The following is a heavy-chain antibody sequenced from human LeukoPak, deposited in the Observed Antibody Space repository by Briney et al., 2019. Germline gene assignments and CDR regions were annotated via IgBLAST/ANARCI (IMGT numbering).Heavy chain of an antibody. CDR3: AREPYYADV. V-gene: IGHV3-30*04. CDR1: GFIFNNYA. J-gene: IGHJ6*03. CDR2: ISYDGSNK. Sequence: GGSLRLSCAASGFIFNNYAMHWIRQAPGKGLEWVAVISYDGSNKYYAGSVKGRFTISRDNSKNTLDLLMNSLRPEDTAIYFCAREPYYADVWGKGTTVAVSS.